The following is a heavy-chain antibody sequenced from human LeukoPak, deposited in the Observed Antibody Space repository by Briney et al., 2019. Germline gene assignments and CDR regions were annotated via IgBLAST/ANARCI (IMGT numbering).Heavy chain of an antibody. CDR1: GGSISSYY. Sequence: SETLSLTCTVSGGSISSYYWSWIRQPAGKGLEWIGRIYTSGSTNYNPSLKSRVTISVDTSKNQFSLKLSSVTAADTAVYYCALGYTTNWFDPWGQGTLVTVSS. CDR2: IYTSGST. D-gene: IGHD5-18*01. V-gene: IGHV4-4*07. CDR3: ALGYTTNWFDP. J-gene: IGHJ5*02.